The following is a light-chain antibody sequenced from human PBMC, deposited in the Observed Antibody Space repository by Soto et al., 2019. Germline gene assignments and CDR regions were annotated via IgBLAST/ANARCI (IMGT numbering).Light chain of an antibody. V-gene: IGKV4-1*01. Sequence: DIVMTQSTDSLAVSLGERATINCKSSQSVLYSSNNKNYLAWYQQKPGQPPKLLISWASTRKFGVPDRFSGSWSGTDFTLTISSLQAEDVAVYYCQQYYASPPRTFGQGTKVEIK. J-gene: IGKJ1*01. CDR1: QSVLYSSNNKNY. CDR3: QQYYASPPRT. CDR2: WAS.